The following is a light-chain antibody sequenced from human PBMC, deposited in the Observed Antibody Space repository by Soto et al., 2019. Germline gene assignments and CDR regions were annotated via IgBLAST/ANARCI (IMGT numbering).Light chain of an antibody. J-gene: IGKJ1*01. CDR3: QQYGSSPT. Sequence: EIVLTQSPGTLSLSPEERATLSCRASQSVSSSYLAWYQQKPGQAPRLLIYDASSRATGIPDRFSGTGSGTDFTLTISRLEPEDLAVYYCQQYGSSPTFGQGTKVEIK. CDR1: QSVSSSY. V-gene: IGKV3-20*01. CDR2: DAS.